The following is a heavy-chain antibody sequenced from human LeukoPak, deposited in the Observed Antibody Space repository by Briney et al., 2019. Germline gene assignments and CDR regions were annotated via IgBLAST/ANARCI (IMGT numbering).Heavy chain of an antibody. CDR3: ARGISSSWLGQYFDH. Sequence: PGGSLRLSCAASGFTFRLYGMTWVRQTPGKGLEWVAAISSGVGSGIFYGDSVKGRFTMSRDKSRTTVSLEMNSLRVEDSAIYYCARGISSSWLGQYFDHWGQGTVVAVSS. J-gene: IGHJ4*02. V-gene: IGHV3-23*01. D-gene: IGHD6-13*01. CDR1: GFTFRLYG. CDR2: ISSGVGSGI.